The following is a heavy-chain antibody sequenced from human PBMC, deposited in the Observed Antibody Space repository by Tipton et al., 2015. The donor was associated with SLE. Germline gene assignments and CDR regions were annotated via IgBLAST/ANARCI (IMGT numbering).Heavy chain of an antibody. CDR3: ARVGLVGATFAWFDP. CDR1: GYTFSGYY. CDR2: INPNSDDT. V-gene: IGHV1-2*02. J-gene: IGHJ5*02. Sequence: QSGAEVRKPGASVKVSCKASGYTFSGYYIHWWRQAPGQGLEWLGWINPNSDDTNYAQNFQGRVTMTRDTSISTVYMEMSGVISDDTAVYYCARVGLVGATFAWFDPWGQGTLVTASS. D-gene: IGHD1-26*01.